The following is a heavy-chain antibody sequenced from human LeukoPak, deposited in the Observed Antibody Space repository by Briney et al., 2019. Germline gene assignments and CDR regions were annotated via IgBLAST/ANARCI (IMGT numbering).Heavy chain of an antibody. J-gene: IGHJ6*02. V-gene: IGHV4-59*01. Sequence: SETLSVTCTVSGGSIGIYYWSWIRQPPGKGLEWSGYIYYSGSTNYNPSLKSRVTISVDTSKNQFSLKLSSVTAADPAVYYCARTSVAAAGDSPDYGMDVWGQGTTVTVSS. CDR2: IYYSGST. CDR3: ARTSVAAAGDSPDYGMDV. CDR1: GGSIGIYY. D-gene: IGHD6-13*01.